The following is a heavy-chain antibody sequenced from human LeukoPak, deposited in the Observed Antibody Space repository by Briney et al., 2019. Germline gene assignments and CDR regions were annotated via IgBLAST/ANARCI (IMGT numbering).Heavy chain of an antibody. CDR1: GFTFSSYG. J-gene: IGHJ4*02. D-gene: IGHD3-22*01. Sequence: GGSLRLSCAASGFTFSSYGMHWVRQAPGKGLEWVAVIWYDGSNKYYADSVKGRFTISRDNSKNTLYLQMNSLRAEDTAVYYCARVSYYDSSGHLDYWGQGTLVTVSS. V-gene: IGHV3-33*01. CDR3: ARVSYYDSSGHLDY. CDR2: IWYDGSNK.